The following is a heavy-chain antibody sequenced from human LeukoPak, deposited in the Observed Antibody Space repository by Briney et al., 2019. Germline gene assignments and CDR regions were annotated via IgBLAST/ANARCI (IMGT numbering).Heavy chain of an antibody. V-gene: IGHV3-48*01. J-gene: IGHJ3*02. CDR1: GFPFSTYS. CDR2: ISSSSSNI. D-gene: IGHD6-13*01. CDR3: AGGGWGSSWFAAFDI. Sequence: GGSLRLSCAASGFPFSTYSMNWVRQAPGKGLEWVSYISSSSSNIHYADSVKGRFTISRDNAKNSLYLQMNSLRAEDTAVYYCAGGGWGSSWFAAFDICGQGTMVTVSS.